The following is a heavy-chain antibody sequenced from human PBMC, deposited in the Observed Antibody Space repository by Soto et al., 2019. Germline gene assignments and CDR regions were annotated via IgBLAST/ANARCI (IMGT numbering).Heavy chain of an antibody. J-gene: IGHJ3*02. CDR1: GYTFTFRY. D-gene: IGHD1-1*01. Sequence: SVKVSCKGSGYTFTFRYLHWVRQAPGQALEWMGWITPFKSDTNYAQKFQDRVTITRDRSVSTAYMELSNLRSDDTAMYYCARSPFAGSDAFDIWGQGTMVTVSS. CDR3: ARSPFAGSDAFDI. V-gene: IGHV1-45*02. CDR2: ITPFKSDT.